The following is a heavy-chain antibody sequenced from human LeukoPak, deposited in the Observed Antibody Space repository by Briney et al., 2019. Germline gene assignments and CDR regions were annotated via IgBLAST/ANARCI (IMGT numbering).Heavy chain of an antibody. Sequence: PGRSLRLSCVASGYPFSDYVFHWVRQAPGKGLEWVAAISDDGDTKYYADSVKGRFTISRDNSQKTLYLEINTLRPEDTAVYRCARDRALVAASSFHHWGQGTLVIVSS. J-gene: IGHJ4*02. V-gene: IGHV3-30*04. CDR3: ARDRALVAASSFHH. D-gene: IGHD2-15*01. CDR2: ISDDGDTK. CDR1: GYPFSDYV.